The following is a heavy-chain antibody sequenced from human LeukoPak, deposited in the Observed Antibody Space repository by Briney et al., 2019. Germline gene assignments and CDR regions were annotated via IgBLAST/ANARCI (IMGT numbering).Heavy chain of an antibody. D-gene: IGHD6-19*01. J-gene: IGHJ4*02. CDR1: RGTFSSYA. CDR3: ARAQAIAVAGGGHFDY. V-gene: IGHV1-69*13. Sequence: GASVKVSCKASRGTFSSYAISWVRQAPGQGLEWMGGIIPIFGTANYAQKFQGRVTITADESTSTAYMELSSLRSEDTAVYYCARAQAIAVAGGGHFDYWGQGTLVTVSS. CDR2: IIPIFGTA.